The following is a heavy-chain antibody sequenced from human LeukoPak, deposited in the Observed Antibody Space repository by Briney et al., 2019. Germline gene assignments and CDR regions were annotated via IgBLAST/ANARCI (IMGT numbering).Heavy chain of an antibody. D-gene: IGHD3-16*02. CDR2: INHSGST. V-gene: IGHV4-34*01. CDR1: GGSFSGYY. J-gene: IGHJ5*02. Sequence: SETLSLTCAVYGGSFSGYYWSWIRQPPGKGLEWIGEINHSGSTNYNPSLKSRVTISVDTSKNQFSLKLSSVTAADTAVYYCARHCPTRPLNYVWGSYRYMYNWFDPWGQGTLVTVSS. CDR3: ARHCPTRPLNYVWGSYRYMYNWFDP.